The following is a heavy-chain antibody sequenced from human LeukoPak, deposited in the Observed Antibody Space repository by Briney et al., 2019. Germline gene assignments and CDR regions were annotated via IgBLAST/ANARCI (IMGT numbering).Heavy chain of an antibody. V-gene: IGHV3-21*01. CDR2: ISSSSSYI. CDR1: GFTFSSYS. CDR3: ARSKIARDRHFDWLLSQDY. J-gene: IGHJ4*02. D-gene: IGHD3-9*01. Sequence: GGSLRLSCAGSGFTFSSYSMNRVRQAPGKGLEWVSSISSSSSYIYYADSVKGRFTISRDNAKNSLYLQMNSLRAEDTAVYYCARSKIARDRHFDWLLSQDYWGQGTLVTVSS.